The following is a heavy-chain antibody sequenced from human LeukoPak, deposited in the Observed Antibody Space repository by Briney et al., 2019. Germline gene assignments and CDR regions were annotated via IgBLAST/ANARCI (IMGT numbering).Heavy chain of an antibody. CDR1: GFTVSSNY. V-gene: IGHV3-53*01. Sequence: PGGSLRLSCAASGFTVSSNYMSWVRQAPGKGLEWVSVIYSGGSTYYADSVKGRFTISRDNSKNTLYLQMNSLRAEDTAVYYCARDSGGLALGFGEFSDWGQGTLVTVSS. CDR3: ARDSGGLALGFGEFSD. D-gene: IGHD3-10*01. J-gene: IGHJ4*02. CDR2: IYSGGST.